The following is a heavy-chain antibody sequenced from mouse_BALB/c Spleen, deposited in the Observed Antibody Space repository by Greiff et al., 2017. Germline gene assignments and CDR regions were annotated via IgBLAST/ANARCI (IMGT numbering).Heavy chain of an antibody. CDR3: ARQGDYGSDYAMDY. CDR2: ISSGGSYT. J-gene: IGHJ4*01. CDR1: GFTFSSYA. Sequence: EVMLVESGGGLVKPGGSLKLSCAASGFTFSSYAMSWVRQTPEKRLEWVATISSGGSYTYYPDSVKGRFTISRDNAKNTLYLQMSSLRSEDTAMYYCARQGDYGSDYAMDYWGQGTSVTVSS. D-gene: IGHD1-1*01. V-gene: IGHV5-9-3*01.